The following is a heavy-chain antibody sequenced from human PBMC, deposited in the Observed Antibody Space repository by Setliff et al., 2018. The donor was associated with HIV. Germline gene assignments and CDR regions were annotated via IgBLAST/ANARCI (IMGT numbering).Heavy chain of an antibody. D-gene: IGHD1-7*01. CDR1: GGSVSDYF. CDR2: IYYSGST. Sequence: KPSETLSLTCTVPGGSVSDYFWNWIRQPPGKGLEWIGYIYYSGSTNYNPSLESRVSISVDTSKNQFSLRLSSVTAADTAVYYCARGHTWNYYGGDYFDYWGQGSLVTVSS. CDR3: ARGHTWNYYGGDYFDY. V-gene: IGHV4-59*02. J-gene: IGHJ4*02.